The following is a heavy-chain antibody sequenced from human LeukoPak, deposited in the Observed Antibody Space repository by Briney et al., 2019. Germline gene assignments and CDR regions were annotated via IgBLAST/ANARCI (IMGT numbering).Heavy chain of an antibody. Sequence: GGSLRLSCAASGFTFSSDAMSWVRQAPGKGLEWVSAISGSGGSTYYADSVKGRFTISRDNSKNTLYLQMNSLRAEDTAVYYCAKTGSAYYYGSGRRYFDYWGQGTLVTVSS. CDR2: ISGSGGST. CDR1: GFTFSSDA. V-gene: IGHV3-23*01. J-gene: IGHJ4*02. D-gene: IGHD3-10*01. CDR3: AKTGSAYYYGSGRRYFDY.